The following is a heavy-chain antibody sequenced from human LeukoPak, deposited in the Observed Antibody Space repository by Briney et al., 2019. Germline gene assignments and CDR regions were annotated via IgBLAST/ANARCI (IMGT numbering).Heavy chain of an antibody. V-gene: IGHV1-2*02. D-gene: IGHD3-9*01. Sequence: ASVKVSCTASGYSFIGYYIHWVRQAPGQGPEWMGWINPNSGGTNYAQKLQGRVTMTTDTSTSTAYMELRSLRSDDTAVYYCARGTDYDILTGYYAFDYWGQGTLVTVSS. CDR1: GYSFIGYY. J-gene: IGHJ4*02. CDR3: ARGTDYDILTGYYAFDY. CDR2: INPNSGGT.